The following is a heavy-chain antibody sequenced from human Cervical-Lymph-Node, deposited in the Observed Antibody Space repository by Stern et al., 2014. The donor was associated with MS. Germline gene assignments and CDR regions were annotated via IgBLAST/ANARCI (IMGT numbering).Heavy chain of an antibody. V-gene: IGHV3-33*01. CDR1: GFVFKNFG. CDR3: ARHMAAAGTTLPDF. CDR2: IWHDGSNE. J-gene: IGHJ4*02. D-gene: IGHD6-13*01. Sequence: QVQLVQSGGGVVQPGRSLRLSCVASGFVFKNFGMHWVRQAPGKGLEWLSVIWHDGSNEYYADSLKGRFSISRDNSKNTLYLQMDTLRHDDTAVYYCARHMAAAGTTLPDFWGQGTLVTVSS.